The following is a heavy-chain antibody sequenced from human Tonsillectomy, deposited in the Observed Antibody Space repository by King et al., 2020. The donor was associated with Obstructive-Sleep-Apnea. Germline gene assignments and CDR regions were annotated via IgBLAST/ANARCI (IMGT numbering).Heavy chain of an antibody. CDR1: GGSISGSSYY. CDR3: ARLDYYEQVYFDY. Sequence: QLQESGPGLVKPSETLSLTCTVSGGSISGSSYYWGWIRQPPGKGLEWIGSIYYSGSTYYNPSLKSRVTISVETSKNQFSLKLSSVTAADTAVYYCARLDYYEQVYFDYWGQGTLVTVSS. J-gene: IGHJ4*02. D-gene: IGHD3-22*01. V-gene: IGHV4-39*07. CDR2: IYYSGST.